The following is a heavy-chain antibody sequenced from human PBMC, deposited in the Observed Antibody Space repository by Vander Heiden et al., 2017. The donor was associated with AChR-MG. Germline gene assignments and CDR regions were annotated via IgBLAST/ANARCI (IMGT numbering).Heavy chain of an antibody. J-gene: IGHJ6*02. V-gene: IGHV4-34*01. Sequence: QVQLQQWGAGLLKPSETLSLTCAVHGGSFSGYYWSWIRQPPGKGLDWIGEINHSGSTNYNPSLKSRVTISVDTSKNQFSLRLSSVTAADTAVYYCARGHVGSYSYYYYYGMDVWGQGTTVTVSS. CDR1: GGSFSGYY. D-gene: IGHD1-26*01. CDR2: INHSGST. CDR3: ARGHVGSYSYYYYYGMDV.